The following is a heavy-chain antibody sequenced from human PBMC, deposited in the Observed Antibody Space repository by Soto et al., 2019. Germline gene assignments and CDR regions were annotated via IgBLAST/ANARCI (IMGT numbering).Heavy chain of an antibody. V-gene: IGHV3-74*03. CDR3: AKDLLWGQSDY. CDR2: INTDGTNT. D-gene: IGHD3-16*01. J-gene: IGHJ4*02. Sequence: EVQLVESGGGLVQPGGSLRLSCAVSGFTFSRYWMHWFRQDPGNGLVWVSSINTDGTNTQYADSVRGRFTVSRDNAKNTVYLPMISLSSEDKAVYYCAKDLLWGQSDYGGQGTLVVVSS. CDR1: GFTFSRYW.